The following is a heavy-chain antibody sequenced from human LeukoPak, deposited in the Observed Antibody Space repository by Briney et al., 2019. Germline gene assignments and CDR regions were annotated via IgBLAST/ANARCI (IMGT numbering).Heavy chain of an antibody. CDR3: ARDQDAFDI. Sequence: QSGGSLRLSCAAAGFTFSSYEMKWVRQAPGKGLGWVSYISSSGSNIYYADSVKGRFTISRDNAKNSLYLQMNSLRAEDTAVYYCARDQDAFDIWGQGTMVTVSS. V-gene: IGHV3-48*03. CDR2: ISSSGSNI. CDR1: GFTFSSYE. J-gene: IGHJ3*02.